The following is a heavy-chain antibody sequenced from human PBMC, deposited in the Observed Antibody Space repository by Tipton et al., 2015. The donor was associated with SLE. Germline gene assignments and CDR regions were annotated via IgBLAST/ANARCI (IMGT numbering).Heavy chain of an antibody. CDR1: GGSFSGYY. CDR3: ARSHYGDAAYY. J-gene: IGHJ4*02. Sequence: TLSLTCAVYGGSFSGYYWSWIRQSLGMGQEWIGENNHSGSTNYNPSLKSRVTISVDTSKNQFSLKLSSVTAADTAVYYCARSHYGDAAYYWGQGPMVTVSS. V-gene: IGHV4-34*01. D-gene: IGHD4-17*01. CDR2: NNHSGST.